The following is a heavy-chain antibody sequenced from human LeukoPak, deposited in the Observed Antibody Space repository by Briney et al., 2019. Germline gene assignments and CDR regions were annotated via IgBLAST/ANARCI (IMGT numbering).Heavy chain of an antibody. D-gene: IGHD6-19*01. CDR2: IKQDGSEK. V-gene: IGHV3-7*01. CDR1: EFIFSSYW. Sequence: GGSLRLSCAASEFIFSSYWMSWVRQAPGKGLEWVANIKQDGSEKYYVDSVKARFTISRGNAKNSLFLQMNSLRAEDTAVYYCARVAAMTGTVIDYWGQGTLVTVSS. J-gene: IGHJ4*02. CDR3: ARVAAMTGTVIDY.